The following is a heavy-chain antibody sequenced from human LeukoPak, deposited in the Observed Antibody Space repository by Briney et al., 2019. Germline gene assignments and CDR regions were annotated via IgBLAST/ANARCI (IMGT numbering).Heavy chain of an antibody. CDR3: ARHSSSWYFYYFDY. D-gene: IGHD6-13*01. CDR1: GGSISSYY. J-gene: IGHJ4*02. CDR2: IYYSGST. Sequence: SETLSLTCTVSGGSISSYYWSWIRQPPGEGLEWIGYIYYSGSTNYNPSLKSRVTISVDTSKNQFSLKLSSVTAADTAVYYCARHSSSWYFYYFDYWGQGTLVTVSS. V-gene: IGHV4-59*01.